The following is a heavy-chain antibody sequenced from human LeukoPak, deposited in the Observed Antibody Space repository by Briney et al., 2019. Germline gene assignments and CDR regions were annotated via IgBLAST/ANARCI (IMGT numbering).Heavy chain of an antibody. J-gene: IGHJ6*02. CDR3: ARVNDSSGYTYFYYYGMDV. Sequence: ASVKVSCKASGYTFTGYYMHWVRQAPGQGLEWMGWINPNSGGTNYAQKFQGRVTMTRDTSISTAYMELSRLRSDDTAVCHCARVNDSSGYTYFYYYGMDVWGQGTTVTVSS. D-gene: IGHD3-22*01. CDR2: INPNSGGT. V-gene: IGHV1-2*02. CDR1: GYTFTGYY.